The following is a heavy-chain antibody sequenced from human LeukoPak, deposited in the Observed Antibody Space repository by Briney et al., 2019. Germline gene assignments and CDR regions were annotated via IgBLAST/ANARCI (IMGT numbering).Heavy chain of an antibody. CDR1: GFTVRDET. V-gene: IGHV3-53*04. D-gene: IGHD5-24*01. CDR3: ARGDGSPNWYFDL. J-gene: IGHJ2*01. Sequence: PGGSLRLSCAASGFTVRDETMNGVGQAPGKGLEGVSLIYSGGSTYYADSVRGRFIISRITSKNTVHLQINSLRTEDTAVYYCARGDGSPNWYFDLWGRGTLVTVSS. CDR2: IYSGGST.